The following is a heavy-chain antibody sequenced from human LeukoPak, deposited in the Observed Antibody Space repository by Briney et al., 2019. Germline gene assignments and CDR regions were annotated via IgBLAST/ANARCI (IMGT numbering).Heavy chain of an antibody. CDR1: GYTFTSYY. Sequence: GASVKVSCKASGYTFTSYYMHWVRQAPGQGLEWMGIINPSGGSTSYAQKFQGRVTMTRGMSTSTVYMELSSLRSEDTAVYYCARAGYYYGSGSYYPYWGQGTLVTVSS. CDR3: ARAGYYYGSGSYYPY. CDR2: INPSGGST. V-gene: IGHV1-46*01. J-gene: IGHJ4*02. D-gene: IGHD3-10*01.